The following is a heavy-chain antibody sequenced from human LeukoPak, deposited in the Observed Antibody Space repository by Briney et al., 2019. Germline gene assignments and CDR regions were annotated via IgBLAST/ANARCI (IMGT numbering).Heavy chain of an antibody. CDR2: MNPNSGNT. D-gene: IGHD3-3*01. Sequence: ASVKVSCKASGYTFTSYDINWVRQATGQGLEWMGWMNPNSGNTGYAQKFQGRVTMTRNTSISTAYMELSSLRSEDTAVYYCARVSSGYYDFWRGYPTYGMDVWGQGTTVTVSS. CDR3: ARVSSGYYDFWRGYPTYGMDV. V-gene: IGHV1-8*01. J-gene: IGHJ6*02. CDR1: GYTFTSYD.